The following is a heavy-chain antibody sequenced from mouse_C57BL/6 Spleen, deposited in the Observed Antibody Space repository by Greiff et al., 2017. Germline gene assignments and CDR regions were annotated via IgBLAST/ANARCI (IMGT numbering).Heavy chain of an antibody. D-gene: IGHD2-3*01. CDR2: INPYNGDT. CDR1: GYSFTGYF. Sequence: EVQLQQSGPELVKPGDSVKISCKASGYSFTGYFMNWVMQSHGKSLEWIGRINPYNGDTFYNQKFKGKATLTVDKSSSTAHMELRSLTSEDSAVYYCARDYDGYAYAMDYWGQGTSVTVSS. J-gene: IGHJ4*01. CDR3: ARDYDGYAYAMDY. V-gene: IGHV1-20*01.